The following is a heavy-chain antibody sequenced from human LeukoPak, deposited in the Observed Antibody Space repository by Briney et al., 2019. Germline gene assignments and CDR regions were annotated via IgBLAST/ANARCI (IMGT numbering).Heavy chain of an antibody. CDR2: IIPIFGTA. CDR3: ARAGSGWLQYGYFDY. V-gene: IGHV1-69*13. CDR1: GGTFSSYA. D-gene: IGHD5-24*01. J-gene: IGHJ4*02. Sequence: SVKVSCKASGGTFSSYAISWVRQAPGQGLEWMGGIIPIFGTANYAQKFQGRVTITADESTSTAYMELSSLRSEDTAVYYCARAGSGWLQYGYFDYWGQGTLVTVSS.